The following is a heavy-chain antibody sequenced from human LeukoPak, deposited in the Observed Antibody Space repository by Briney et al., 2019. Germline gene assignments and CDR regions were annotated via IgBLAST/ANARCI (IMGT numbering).Heavy chain of an antibody. V-gene: IGHV1-69*05. CDR3: ARVGCSGGSCYSTFDY. CDR1: GRTHSSDA. J-gene: IGHJ4*02. D-gene: IGHD2-15*01. CDR2: IIPIFGTA. Sequence: SVKVSRKTSGRTHSSDAISRVRQAPGQGLEWMGGIIPIFGTANYAQKFQGRVTITTDESTSTAYMELSSLRSEHTAVYYCARVGCSGGSCYSTFDYWGQGTLVTVSS.